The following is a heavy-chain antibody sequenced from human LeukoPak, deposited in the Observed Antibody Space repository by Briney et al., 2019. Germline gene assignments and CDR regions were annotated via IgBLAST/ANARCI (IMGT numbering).Heavy chain of an antibody. D-gene: IGHD2-2*01. CDR1: GFTFSSYA. J-gene: IGHJ6*02. V-gene: IGHV3-23*01. CDR2: ISGSGGST. Sequence: GGSLRLSCAASGFTFSSYAVSWVRQAPGKGLEWVSAISGSGGSTYYADSVKGRFTISRDNSKNTLYLQMNSLRAEDTAVYYCATIVVVPAAMPGNGMDVWGQGTTVTVSS. CDR3: ATIVVVPAAMPGNGMDV.